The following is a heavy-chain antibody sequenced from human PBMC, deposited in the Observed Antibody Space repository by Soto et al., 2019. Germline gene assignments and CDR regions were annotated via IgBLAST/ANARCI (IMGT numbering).Heavy chain of an antibody. CDR3: ARSTYYYDSSGYYYEAGAFDI. V-gene: IGHV4-31*03. J-gene: IGHJ3*02. D-gene: IGHD3-22*01. CDR2: IYYSGST. Sequence: QVQLQESGPGLVKPSQTLSLTCTVSGGSISSGGYYWSWIRQHPGKGLEWIGYIYYSGSTYYNPSLKSRVTISVDTSKNQFSLKLSSVTAADTAVYYCARSTYYYDSSGYYYEAGAFDIWGQGTMVTVSS. CDR1: GGSISSGGYY.